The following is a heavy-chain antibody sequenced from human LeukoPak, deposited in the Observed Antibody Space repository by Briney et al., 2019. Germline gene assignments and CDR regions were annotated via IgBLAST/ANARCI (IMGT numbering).Heavy chain of an antibody. CDR1: GYTFTSYY. V-gene: IGHV1-46*01. Sequence: GASVKVSCKASGYTFTSYYMHWVRQAPGQGLEWMGIINPSGGSTTYAQKFQGRVTMTRDMSTTTDYMELSSLRSEDTAVYYCARRGNYGDYVHWYFDLWGRGTLVTVSS. CDR2: INPSGGST. J-gene: IGHJ2*01. D-gene: IGHD4-17*01. CDR3: ARRGNYGDYVHWYFDL.